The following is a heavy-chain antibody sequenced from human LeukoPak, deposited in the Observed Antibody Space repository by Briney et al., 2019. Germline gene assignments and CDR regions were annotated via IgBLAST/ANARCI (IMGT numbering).Heavy chain of an antibody. Sequence: ASVTVSCKASGGTFSSYAISWVRQAPGQGLEWMGWISAYNGNTNYAQKLQGRVTMTTDTSTSTAYMELRSLRSDDTAVYYCARVGGYYPSHWYFDLWGRGTLVTVSS. CDR3: ARVGGYYPSHWYFDL. CDR2: ISAYNGNT. D-gene: IGHD3-22*01. J-gene: IGHJ2*01. CDR1: GGTFSSYA. V-gene: IGHV1-18*01.